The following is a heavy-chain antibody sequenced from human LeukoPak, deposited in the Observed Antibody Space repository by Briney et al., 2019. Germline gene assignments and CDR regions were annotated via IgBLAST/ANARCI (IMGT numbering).Heavy chain of an antibody. CDR1: GGTFSSYA. CDR2: IVPIFGSA. D-gene: IGHD5-12*01. Sequence: SVTVSCKASGGTFSSYAISWVRQAPGQGLEWMGGIVPIFGSANYAQKFQGRVTITADESTTTAYMELTGLRSEDTAVYYCAKDEGVANRWFDPWGQGTLVTVTS. V-gene: IGHV1-69*01. J-gene: IGHJ5*02. CDR3: AKDEGVANRWFDP.